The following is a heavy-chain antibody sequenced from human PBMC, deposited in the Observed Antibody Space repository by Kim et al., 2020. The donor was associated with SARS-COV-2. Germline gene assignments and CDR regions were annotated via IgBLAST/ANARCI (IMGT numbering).Heavy chain of an antibody. CDR3: ARIKWDQLLFPPPYYYYGMDV. CDR2: IYYSGST. Sequence: SETLSLTCTVSGGSISSSSYYWGWIRQPPGKGLEWIGSIYYSGSTYYNPSLKSRVTISVDTSKNQFSLKLSSVTAADTAVYYCARIKWDQLLFPPPYYYYGMDVWGQGTTVTVSS. D-gene: IGHD2-2*01. V-gene: IGHV4-39*01. CDR1: GGSISSSSYY. J-gene: IGHJ6*02.